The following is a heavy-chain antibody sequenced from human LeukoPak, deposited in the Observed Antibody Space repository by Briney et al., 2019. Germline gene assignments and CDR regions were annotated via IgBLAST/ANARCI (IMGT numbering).Heavy chain of an antibody. CDR3: ARDVTIFGVVITNWFDP. V-gene: IGHV4-4*07. CDR2: IYTSGST. CDR1: GGSISSYY. D-gene: IGHD3-3*01. J-gene: IGHJ5*02. Sequence: PSETLSLTCTVSGGSISSYYWSWIWQPAGKGLEWIGRIYTSGSTNYNPSLKSRVTMSVDTSKNQFSLKLSSVTAADTAVYYCARDVTIFGVVITNWFDPWGQGTLVTVSS.